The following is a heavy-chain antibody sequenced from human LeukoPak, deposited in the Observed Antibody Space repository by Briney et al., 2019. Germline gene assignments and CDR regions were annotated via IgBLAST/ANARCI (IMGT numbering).Heavy chain of an antibody. V-gene: IGHV3-48*01. Sequence: PGGSLRLSCAASGFTFSSYSMNWVRQAPGKGLEWVSYISSSSTIYYADSVKGRFTISRDNAKNSLYLQMNSLRAEDTAVYYCARDLVPAAPYYFDYWGQGTLVTVSS. CDR1: GFTFSSYS. J-gene: IGHJ4*02. D-gene: IGHD2-2*01. CDR3: ARDLVPAAPYYFDY. CDR2: ISSSSTI.